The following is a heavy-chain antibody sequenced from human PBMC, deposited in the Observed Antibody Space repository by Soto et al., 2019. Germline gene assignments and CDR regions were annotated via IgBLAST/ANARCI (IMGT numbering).Heavy chain of an antibody. CDR2: ISYDGSNK. D-gene: IGHD6-19*01. Sequence: QVQLVESGGGVVQPGRSLRLSCAASGFTFSSYGMHWVRQAPGKGLEWVAVISYDGSNKYYADSVKGRFTISRENSKNTLYLQMNSLRAEDTAVYYCAKDRGEQWLALYYYYGMDVWGQGTTVTVSS. J-gene: IGHJ6*02. CDR1: GFTFSSYG. V-gene: IGHV3-30*18. CDR3: AKDRGEQWLALYYYYGMDV.